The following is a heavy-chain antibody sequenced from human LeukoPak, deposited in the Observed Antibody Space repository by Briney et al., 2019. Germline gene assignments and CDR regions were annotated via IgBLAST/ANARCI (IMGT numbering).Heavy chain of an antibody. CDR2: IRYDGSNK. Sequence: PGGSLRLSCAASGFTFSSYGMHWVRQAPGKGLEWVAFIRYDGSNKYYADSVKGRFTISRDNSKNTLYLQMNSLRAEDTAVYHCAKDYDFWSGFLLGAFDIWGQGTMVTVSS. CDR3: AKDYDFWSGFLLGAFDI. CDR1: GFTFSSYG. V-gene: IGHV3-30*02. D-gene: IGHD3-3*01. J-gene: IGHJ3*02.